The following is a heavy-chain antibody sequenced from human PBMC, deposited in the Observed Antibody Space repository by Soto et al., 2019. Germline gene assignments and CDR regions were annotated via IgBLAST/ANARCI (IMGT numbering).Heavy chain of an antibody. J-gene: IGHJ6*02. D-gene: IGHD3-3*01. CDR1: GGTFSSYA. CDR3: ARGKRGITIFGAYYYYGMDV. V-gene: IGHV1-69*13. Sequence: SVKVSCKASGGTFSSYAISWVRQAPGQGLEWMGGIIPIFGTANYAQKFQGRVTITADESTSTAHMELSSLRSEDTAVYYCARGKRGITIFGAYYYYGMDVWGQGTTVTVSS. CDR2: IIPIFGTA.